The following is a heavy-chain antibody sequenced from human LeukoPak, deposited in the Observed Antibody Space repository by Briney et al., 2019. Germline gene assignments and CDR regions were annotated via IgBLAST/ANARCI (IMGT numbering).Heavy chain of an antibody. CDR2: ISSSSSYI. D-gene: IGHD1-7*01. CDR1: GFTFSSYS. Sequence: GGSLRLSCAASGFTFSSYSMNWVRQAPGKGLEWVSSISSSSSYIYYADSVKGRFTISRDNSKNTLYLQMNSLRAEDTAVYYCAKDERNWNYNLASQTYDWGQGTLVTVSS. CDR3: AKDERNWNYNLASQTYD. J-gene: IGHJ4*02. V-gene: IGHV3-21*04.